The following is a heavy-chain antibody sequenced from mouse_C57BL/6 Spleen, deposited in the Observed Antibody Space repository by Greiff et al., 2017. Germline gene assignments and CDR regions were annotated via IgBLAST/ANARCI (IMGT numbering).Heavy chain of an antibody. CDR1: GYTFTSYW. Sequence: QVQLQQPGAELVKPGASVKLSCKASGYTFTSYWMHWVKQRPGQGLEWIGMIHPNSGSTNYNEKFKSKATLTVDKSSSTAYMQLSSLTSEDSAVYYCASPHYGSSYVGYFDVWGTGTTVTVSS. CDR3: ASPHYGSSYVGYFDV. V-gene: IGHV1-64*01. J-gene: IGHJ1*03. CDR2: IHPNSGST. D-gene: IGHD1-1*01.